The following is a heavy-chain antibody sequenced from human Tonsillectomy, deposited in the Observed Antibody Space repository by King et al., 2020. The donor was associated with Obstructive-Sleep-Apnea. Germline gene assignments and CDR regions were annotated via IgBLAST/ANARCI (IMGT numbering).Heavy chain of an antibody. J-gene: IGHJ3*02. CDR1: GGSISSYY. CDR2: IYYSGST. D-gene: IGHD6-19*01. V-gene: IGHV4-59*08. Sequence: VQLQESGPGLVKPSETLSLTCTVSGGSISSYYWSWIRQPPGKGLEWIGYIYYSGSTNYNPSLKSRVTISVDTSKNQFSLKVSSVTAADTAVYYCARQRGQWLVHDAFDIWGQGTMVTVSS. CDR3: ARQRGQWLVHDAFDI.